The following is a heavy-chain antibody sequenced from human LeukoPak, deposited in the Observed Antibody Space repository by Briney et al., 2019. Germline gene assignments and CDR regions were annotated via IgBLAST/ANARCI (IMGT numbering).Heavy chain of an antibody. CDR1: GFTFSSYW. CDR2: IKEDGSEK. Sequence: GGSLRLSCAASGFTFSSYWMSWVRQAPGKGLEWVANIKEDGSEKHYVDSVKGRFTISRDNAKNSLYLQMNSLRAEDTAVYYCARGPITMVRGGYYYGMDVWGQGTTVTVSS. D-gene: IGHD3-10*01. CDR3: ARGPITMVRGGYYYGMDV. J-gene: IGHJ6*02. V-gene: IGHV3-7*01.